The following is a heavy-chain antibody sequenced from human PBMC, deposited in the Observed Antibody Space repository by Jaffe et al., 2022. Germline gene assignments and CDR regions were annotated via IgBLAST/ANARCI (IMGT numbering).Heavy chain of an antibody. CDR1: GGSISRSTYY. D-gene: IGHD3-10*01. Sequence: QLQLQESGPGLVKPSETLSLTCTVSGGSISRSTYYWGWIRQPPGKGLEWIGSIYYNGATYYNPSLKSPVTISIDTSKNQFSLKLSSVTAADTAVYYCARRERSGSYIPFDYRGQGTLVSVSS. CDR3: ARRERSGSYIPFDY. J-gene: IGHJ4*02. V-gene: IGHV4-39*01. CDR2: IYYNGAT.